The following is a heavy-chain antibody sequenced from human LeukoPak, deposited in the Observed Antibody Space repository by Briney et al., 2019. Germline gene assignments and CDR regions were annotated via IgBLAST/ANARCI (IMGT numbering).Heavy chain of an antibody. Sequence: PSETLSLTCTVSGGSISSYYWGWIRQPPGKGLEWIGSIYHSGSTYYNPSLKSRVTISVDTSMNQFSLKLSSVTAADTAVYYCARFDSSGYYDYWGQGTLVTVSS. CDR3: ARFDSSGYYDY. CDR2: IYHSGST. CDR1: GGSISSYY. V-gene: IGHV4-38-2*02. D-gene: IGHD3-22*01. J-gene: IGHJ4*02.